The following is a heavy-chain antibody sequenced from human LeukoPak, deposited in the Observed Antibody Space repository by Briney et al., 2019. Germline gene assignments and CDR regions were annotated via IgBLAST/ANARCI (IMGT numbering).Heavy chain of an antibody. Sequence: GGSLRLSCAASGFTFSSYAMGWVRQAPGEGLEWVSIIGGSDGSTYYADSVRGRFIISRDNSKNTLYLQMNSQRAEDTAVYYCAKRHLTIGVVDYWGQGTLVTVSS. CDR1: GFTFSSYA. CDR3: AKRHLTIGVVDY. D-gene: IGHD2-8*01. CDR2: IGGSDGST. J-gene: IGHJ4*02. V-gene: IGHV3-23*01.